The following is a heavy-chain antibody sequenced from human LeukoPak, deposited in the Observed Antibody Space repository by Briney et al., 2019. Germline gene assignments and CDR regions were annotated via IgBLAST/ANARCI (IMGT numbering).Heavy chain of an antibody. CDR3: AREKLHIVVVTAGFDY. CDR1: GFTFSSYA. Sequence: GGSLRLSCAASGFTFSSYAMSWVRQAPGKGLEWVANIKQDGSEKYYVDSVKGRFTISRDNAKNSLYLQMNSLRAEDTAVYYCAREKLHIVVVTAGFDYWGQGTLVTVSS. J-gene: IGHJ4*02. V-gene: IGHV3-7*01. D-gene: IGHD2-21*02. CDR2: IKQDGSEK.